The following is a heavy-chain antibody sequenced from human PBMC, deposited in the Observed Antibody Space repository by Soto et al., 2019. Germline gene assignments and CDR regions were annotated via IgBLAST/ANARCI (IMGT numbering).Heavy chain of an antibody. J-gene: IGHJ4*02. D-gene: IGHD1-1*01. CDR1: GFTFSSYS. Sequence: EVQLVESGGGLVQPGGSLRLSCAASGFTFSSYSMNWVRQAPGKGLEWVSYISSSSSTIYYADSVKGRFTISRDNAKNTLYRQMNSLRAEDTVVYDCVSAIGSWNGALRFDYWGQGTLVTVSS. CDR3: VSAIGSWNGALRFDY. CDR2: ISSSSSTI. V-gene: IGHV3-48*01.